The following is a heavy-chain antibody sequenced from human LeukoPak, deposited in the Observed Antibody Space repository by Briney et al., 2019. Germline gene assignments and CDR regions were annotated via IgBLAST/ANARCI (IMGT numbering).Heavy chain of an antibody. V-gene: IGHV1-2*02. CDR1: GYTFTGYY. Sequence: ASVKVSCKASGYTFTGYYMHWVRQAPGQGLEGMGWINPNSGGTNYAQKFQGRVTMTRDTSISTAYMELSRLRSDDTAVYYCARDLYSSSRNYYYYYMDVWGKGTTVTVSS. CDR2: INPNSGGT. J-gene: IGHJ6*03. CDR3: ARDLYSSSRNYYYYYMDV. D-gene: IGHD6-13*01.